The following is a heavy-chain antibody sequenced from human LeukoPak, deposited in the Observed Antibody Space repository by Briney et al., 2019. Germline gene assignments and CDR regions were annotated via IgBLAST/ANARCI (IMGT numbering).Heavy chain of an antibody. V-gene: IGHV4-4*09. D-gene: IGHD5-24*01. CDR2: IYTSGST. CDR1: GGSISSYY. CDR3: ARRGRDGYRSYYMDV. Sequence: PSETLSLTCTVSGGSISSYYWSWIRQPPGKGLEWIGYIYTSGSTNYNPSLKSRVTISVDTSKNQFSLKLSSVTAADTAVYYCARRGRDGYRSYYMDVWGKGTTVTVSS. J-gene: IGHJ6*03.